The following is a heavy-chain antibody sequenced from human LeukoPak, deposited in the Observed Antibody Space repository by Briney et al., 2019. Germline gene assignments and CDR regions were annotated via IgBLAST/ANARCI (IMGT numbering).Heavy chain of an antibody. CDR3: ARGLTLYSGSYYPQDV. J-gene: IGHJ6*04. Sequence: ASVTVSFKASGYTFTGYLIHWVRQAPGQALEWVGWINPNSGGTNYALKFQGRVTMTRDTSISTAYMELSRLISDDTAVYYCARGLTLYSGSYYPQDVWGKGTTVTVSS. D-gene: IGHD1-26*01. CDR1: GYTFTGYL. V-gene: IGHV1-2*02. CDR2: INPNSGGT.